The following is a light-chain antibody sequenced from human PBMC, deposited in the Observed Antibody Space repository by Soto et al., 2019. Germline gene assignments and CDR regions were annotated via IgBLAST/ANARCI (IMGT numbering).Light chain of an antibody. V-gene: IGKV1-5*01. CDR2: DAS. CDR3: QQYNSYLWT. CDR1: QSISSW. J-gene: IGKJ1*01. Sequence: DIQMIQSPSTLSASVGERVTNTCRASQSISSWLAWYQQKPGKAPKLLIYDASSLESGVPSRFSGSGSGTEFTLTISSLQPDDFATYYCQQYNSYLWTFGQGTKV.